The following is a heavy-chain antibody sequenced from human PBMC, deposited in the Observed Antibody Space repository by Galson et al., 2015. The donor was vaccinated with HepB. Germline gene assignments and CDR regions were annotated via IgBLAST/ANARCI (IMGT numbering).Heavy chain of an antibody. Sequence: SGAEVKKPGESLKISCKTSGYSFYNYWIAWVRQMPGKGLEWMGIIYPGDSDTRYSPSFQGHITISADKSINTAYLQWSSLQASDTAMYYCARQSYSSTYANFWGQGSLVTVSS. CDR2: IYPGDSDT. D-gene: IGHD2-2*01. CDR3: ARQSYSSTYANF. J-gene: IGHJ4*02. CDR1: GYSFYNYW. V-gene: IGHV5-51*01.